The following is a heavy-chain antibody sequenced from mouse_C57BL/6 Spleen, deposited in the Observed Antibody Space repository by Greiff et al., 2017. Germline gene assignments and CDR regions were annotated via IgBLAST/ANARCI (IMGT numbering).Heavy chain of an antibody. CDR3: ARQASYDGYYGWYFDV. Sequence: EVMLVESGGGLVKPGGSLKLSCAASGFTFSDYGMHWVRQTPEKRLEWVATISGGGGNTYYPDSVKGRFTISRDNAKNTLYLQMSSLRSEDTALYYCARQASYDGYYGWYFDVWGTGTTVTVSS. J-gene: IGHJ1*03. CDR2: ISGGGGNT. D-gene: IGHD2-3*01. V-gene: IGHV5-9*01. CDR1: GFTFSDYG.